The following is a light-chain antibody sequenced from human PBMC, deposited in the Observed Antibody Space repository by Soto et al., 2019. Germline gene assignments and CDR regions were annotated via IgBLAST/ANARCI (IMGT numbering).Light chain of an antibody. J-gene: IGLJ1*01. CDR3: SSFTRTNTDV. Sequence: QSALTQPASVSGSPGQSITISCTGTSSDVGRYDYVSWFRHHPGKAPQLIIYDVTNRPSGVSNRFSGSKSGNTASLIISGLQAEDEGDYYCSSFTRTNTDVFGSATKLTVL. CDR1: SSDVGRYDY. V-gene: IGLV2-14*03. CDR2: DVT.